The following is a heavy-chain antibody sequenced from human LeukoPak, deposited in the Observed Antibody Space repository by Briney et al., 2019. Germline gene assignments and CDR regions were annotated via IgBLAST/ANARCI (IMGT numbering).Heavy chain of an antibody. D-gene: IGHD2-21*01. CDR1: GGSISSYY. Sequence: SETLSLTCTVSGGSISSYYWSWIRQPPGKGLEWIGYIYYSGSTNYNPSLKSRVTISVDTSKNQFSLKLSSVTAADTAVYYCARGNDDIVVVDYWGQGTLVTVSS. J-gene: IGHJ4*02. V-gene: IGHV4-59*01. CDR2: IYYSGST. CDR3: ARGNDDIVVVDY.